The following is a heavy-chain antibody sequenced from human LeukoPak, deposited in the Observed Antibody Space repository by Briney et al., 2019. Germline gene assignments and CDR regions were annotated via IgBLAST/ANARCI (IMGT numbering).Heavy chain of an antibody. CDR2: ITNSGENT. CDR3: AKPGSSRVIAGRRPTKYYFDY. J-gene: IGHJ4*02. D-gene: IGHD6-6*01. V-gene: IGHV3-23*01. CDR1: GFRFPYG. Sequence: PRGSLRLSCEAPGFRFPYGMSWVRQAPGKGLEWVSGITNSGENTYYADSVKGRFAIPRDNSKHTPYLHMKSLTAEDTAVYYFAKPGSSRVIAGRRPTKYYFDYWGQGTLVTVSS.